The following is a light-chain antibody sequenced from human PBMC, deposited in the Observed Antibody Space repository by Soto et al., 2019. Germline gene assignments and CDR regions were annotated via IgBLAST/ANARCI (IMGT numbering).Light chain of an antibody. V-gene: IGKV1-5*03. CDR1: QSISSW. CDR3: QQYNSYPYT. J-gene: IGKJ2*01. CDR2: KAS. Sequence: DIQMTQSPSTLSASVGDRVTITCRASQSISSWLAWYQQKPGKAPKLLIYKASSLESGVTSRFSGSGSVTEFTLTISSLQPDDFATDYCQQYNSYPYTFGQGTKLEIK.